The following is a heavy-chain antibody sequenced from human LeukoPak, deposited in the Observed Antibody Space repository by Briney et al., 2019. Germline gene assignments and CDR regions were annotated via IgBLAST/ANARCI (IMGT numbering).Heavy chain of an antibody. J-gene: IGHJ5*02. D-gene: IGHD6-13*01. V-gene: IGHV3-23*01. CDR3: AKDQRSIAAAGTGLSA. CDR2: IIGSGGST. CDR1: GFTFSSYG. Sequence: GGSLRLSCAASGFTFSSYGMSWVRQAPGKGLEWVSAIIGSGGSTYYADSVKGRFTISRDNSKNTLYLQMNSLRAEDTAVYYCAKDQRSIAAAGTGLSAWGQGTLVTVSS.